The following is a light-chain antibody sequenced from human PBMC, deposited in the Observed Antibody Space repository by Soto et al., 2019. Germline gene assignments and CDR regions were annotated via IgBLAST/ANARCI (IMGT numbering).Light chain of an antibody. Sequence: QSVLTQPPSVSAAPGQKVSISCSGSTSNIAKNHVSWYQRLPGTAPKLLFYDNDKRPSGIPDRFSASKSATSSTLDITGLQTGGEADYLCGAWDDSLSFYVFGTGTKVTVL. CDR2: DND. V-gene: IGLV1-51*01. CDR1: TSNIAKNH. CDR3: GAWDDSLSFYV. J-gene: IGLJ1*01.